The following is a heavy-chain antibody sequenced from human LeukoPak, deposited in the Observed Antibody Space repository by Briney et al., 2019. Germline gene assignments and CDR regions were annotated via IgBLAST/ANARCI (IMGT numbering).Heavy chain of an antibody. Sequence: SETLSLTCTVSGGSISSYYWSWIRQPPGKGLEWIGYIYYSGSTNYNPSLKSRVTISVDTSKNQFSLKLSSVTAADTAVYYCARHRSFGSGWLYFDYWGQGTLVTVSS. D-gene: IGHD6-19*01. CDR1: GGSISSYY. CDR2: IYYSGST. J-gene: IGHJ4*02. CDR3: ARHRSFGSGWLYFDY. V-gene: IGHV4-59*08.